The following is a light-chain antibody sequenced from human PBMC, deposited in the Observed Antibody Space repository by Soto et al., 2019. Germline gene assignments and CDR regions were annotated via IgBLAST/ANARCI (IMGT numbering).Light chain of an antibody. Sequence: DIQMTQSPCTLSASVGDRVTITCRSSESISGWLAWYQQKPGKAPKLVIFKASTLESGVPSRFSGSGSGTEFTLSISSLQPDDFAIYYCQQYNSYPRTFGQGNKVEIK. CDR2: KAS. J-gene: IGKJ1*01. CDR1: ESISGW. CDR3: QQYNSYPRT. V-gene: IGKV1-5*03.